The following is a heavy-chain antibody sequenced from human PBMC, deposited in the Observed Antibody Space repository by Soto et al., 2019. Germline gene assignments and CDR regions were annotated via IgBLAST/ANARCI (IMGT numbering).Heavy chain of an antibody. V-gene: IGHV3-23*01. CDR3: AKTANGWFSAFDI. Sequence: EVQLLESGGGLVQPGGSLRLSCAASGFTFSSYAMSWVRQAPGKGLEWVSAISGSGGTTYYADSVKGRFTFSRDNSKNTLYLQMNRLRDEDKAVYYCAKTANGWFSAFDIWGQGTMVTVSS. CDR2: ISGSGGTT. J-gene: IGHJ3*02. D-gene: IGHD6-19*01. CDR1: GFTFSSYA.